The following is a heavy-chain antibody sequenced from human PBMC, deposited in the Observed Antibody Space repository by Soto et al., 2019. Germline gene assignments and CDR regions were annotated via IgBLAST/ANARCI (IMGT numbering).Heavy chain of an antibody. CDR1: GYTFITNG. CDR3: ARGEGAYYVDN. CDR2: ISAYNGNT. V-gene: IGHV1-18*01. Sequence: ASVKVSCKASGYTFITNGITWVRQAPGQGREWMGWISAYNGNTNYAQKFQDRVTMTTDTSTSTAYVELRSLRSDDTAVYYCARGEGAYYVDNWGEGTLVTVPS. J-gene: IGHJ4*02.